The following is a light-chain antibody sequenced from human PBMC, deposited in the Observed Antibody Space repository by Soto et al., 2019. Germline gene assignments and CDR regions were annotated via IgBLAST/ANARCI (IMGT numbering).Light chain of an antibody. J-gene: IGKJ3*01. V-gene: IGKV1-12*01. CDR3: QQTNHFPFT. Sequence: DIQMTQSPSSLSASVGDRVTITCRASQNINSFLAWYQQKPGKAPKLLIYAASTLHIGVPSRFRGSGSGTAFTLTISCLQPEDFATYFCQQTNHFPFTFGPGTKVDIK. CDR1: QNINSF. CDR2: AAS.